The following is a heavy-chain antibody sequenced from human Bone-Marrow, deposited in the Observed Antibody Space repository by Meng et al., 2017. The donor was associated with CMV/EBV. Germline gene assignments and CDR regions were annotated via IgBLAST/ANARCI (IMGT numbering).Heavy chain of an antibody. CDR1: GYRFTGYY. J-gene: IGHJ5*02. Sequence: ASVKVSCKASGYRFTGYYMHWVRQAPGQGLEWMGWINPNSGGTNYAQKFQGRVTMTRDTSISTAHMELSRLRSDDTAVYYCARRRYDYGDSRWFYPWGQGTLVTVSS. CDR2: INPNSGGT. CDR3: ARRRYDYGDSRWFYP. D-gene: IGHD4-17*01. V-gene: IGHV1-2*02.